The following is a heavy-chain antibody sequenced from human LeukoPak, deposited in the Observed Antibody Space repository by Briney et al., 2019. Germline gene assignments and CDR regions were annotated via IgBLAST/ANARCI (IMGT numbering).Heavy chain of an antibody. V-gene: IGHV3-30*03. CDR2: ISYDGSNK. Sequence: SGGSLRLSCAASGFTFSNYGMHWVRQAPGKGLEWVTLISYDGSNKYYADSVKGRFTISRDDSKSIAYLQMNSLKTEDTAVYYCTRGDYFDYWGQGTLVTVSS. CDR1: GFTFSNYG. CDR3: TRGDYFDY. J-gene: IGHJ4*02.